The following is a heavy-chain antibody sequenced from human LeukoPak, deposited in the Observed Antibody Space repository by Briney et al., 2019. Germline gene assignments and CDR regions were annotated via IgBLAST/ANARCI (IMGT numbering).Heavy chain of an antibody. CDR1: GFTFRIYA. Sequence: PGGSLRLSCAASGFTFRIYAMSWVRQAPGKGLEWVANIKQDVNEKYYVDSVKGRFTISRDNAKNSLYLQMNSLRAEDTAVYYCARDRRSWNLDYWGQGTLVTVSS. V-gene: IGHV3-7*01. D-gene: IGHD1-1*01. CDR2: IKQDVNEK. CDR3: ARDRRSWNLDY. J-gene: IGHJ4*02.